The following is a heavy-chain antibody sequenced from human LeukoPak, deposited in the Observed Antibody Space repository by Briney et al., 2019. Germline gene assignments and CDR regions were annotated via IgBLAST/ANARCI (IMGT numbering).Heavy chain of an antibody. CDR3: ATERPDSRVLDY. CDR1: GFTFSDYY. D-gene: IGHD3-10*01. CDR2: ISSSGSTI. V-gene: IGHV3-11*04. J-gene: IGHJ4*02. Sequence: GGSLRLSCAASGFTFSDYYMSWIRQAPGKGLEGVSYISSSGSTIYYADSVKGRFTISRDNAKNSLYLQMNSLRVEDSAVYYCATERPDSRVLDYWGQGLVVTVSS.